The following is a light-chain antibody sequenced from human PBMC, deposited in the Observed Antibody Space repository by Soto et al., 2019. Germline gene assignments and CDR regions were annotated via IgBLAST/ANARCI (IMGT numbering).Light chain of an antibody. CDR1: SSDVGGYNY. J-gene: IGLJ3*02. Sequence: QSALTQPASVSGSPGQSITISCTGTSSDVGGYNYVSWYQQHPGKAPKLMIYEVSNRPSGVSNRFSGSKSGNTAYLTISGIQAEDEADYYCSSYTSSSTWVFGGGTKLTVL. CDR3: SSYTSSSTWV. CDR2: EVS. V-gene: IGLV2-14*01.